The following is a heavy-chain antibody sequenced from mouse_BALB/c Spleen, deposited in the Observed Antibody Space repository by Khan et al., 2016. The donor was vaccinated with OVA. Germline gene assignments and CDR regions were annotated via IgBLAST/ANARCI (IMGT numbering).Heavy chain of an antibody. CDR3: VRVVGYYRDGDLFAY. Sequence: QVRLQQSGAELARPGASVKMSCKASGYTFTSYTIHWIKLRPGQGLEWIGYINTSNGDTNYNQKFKDKATLTADKSSTTAYMQLSSLTSDDSAVYNCVRVVGYYRDGDLFAYWGQGTLVTVSA. V-gene: IGHV1-4*01. D-gene: IGHD2-14*01. CDR1: GYTFTSYT. CDR2: INTSNGDT. J-gene: IGHJ3*01.